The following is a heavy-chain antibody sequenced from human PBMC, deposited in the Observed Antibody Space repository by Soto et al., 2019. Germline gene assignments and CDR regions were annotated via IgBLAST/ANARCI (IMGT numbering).Heavy chain of an antibody. V-gene: IGHV1-18*01. Sequence: ASVKVSCKASGYTFTSYGISWVRQAPGQGLEWMGWISAYNGNTNYAQKLQGRVTMTTDTSTSTAYMELRSLRSDDTAVYYCARDDGERYFISTSCYWAPEDAFDIWGQGTMVTVSS. J-gene: IGHJ3*02. CDR2: ISAYNGNT. CDR3: ARDDGERYFISTSCYWAPEDAFDI. D-gene: IGHD2-2*01. CDR1: GYTFTSYG.